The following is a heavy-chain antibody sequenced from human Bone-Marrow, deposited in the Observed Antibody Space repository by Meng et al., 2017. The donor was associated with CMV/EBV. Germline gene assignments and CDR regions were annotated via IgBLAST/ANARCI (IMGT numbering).Heavy chain of an antibody. V-gene: IGHV4-38-2*02. CDR2: INDSGST. Sequence: SETLSLTCRVSGHSITRDYFWGWVRQPPGKGLEWIGINDSGSTYYNPSLKSRVAISVDTSGTQFSLTLSSVTAADTAVYYCARDFPGRAGTTPFALGLDPWGQGTLVTVSS. CDR1: GHSITRDYF. CDR3: ARDFPGRAGTTPFALGLDP. D-gene: IGHD1-1*01. J-gene: IGHJ5*02.